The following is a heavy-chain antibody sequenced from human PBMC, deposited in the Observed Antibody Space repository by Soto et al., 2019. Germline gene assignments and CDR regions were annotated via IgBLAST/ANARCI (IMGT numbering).Heavy chain of an antibody. CDR2: IYYSVSA. CDR3: GIHLEGPYSSGHFDY. D-gene: IGHD6-19*01. J-gene: IGHJ4*02. Sequence: PSETLSLTCTVSAGSISSSSYYWGWIRQPPGKGLEWIGSIYYSVSAYYNPSLKSRVTITVDTSKNQFSLKLSSVTAADTAVYYWGIHLEGPYSSGHFDYWGQGTLVTVSS. V-gene: IGHV4-39*01. CDR1: AGSISSSSYY.